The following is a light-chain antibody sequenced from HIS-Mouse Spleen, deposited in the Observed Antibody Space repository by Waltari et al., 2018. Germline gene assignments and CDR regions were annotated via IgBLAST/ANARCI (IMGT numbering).Light chain of an antibody. CDR3: YSTDSSGNHRV. J-gene: IGLJ2*01. Sequence: SYELTQPPSVSVSPGQTARITCSGYALPKKYAYWYQQKSGQAPVLVIDEDSKRPSGIPERFSGSSSGTMATLTISGAQVEDEAVYYCYSTDSSGNHRVFGGGTKLTVL. CDR2: EDS. V-gene: IGLV3-10*01. CDR1: ALPKKY.